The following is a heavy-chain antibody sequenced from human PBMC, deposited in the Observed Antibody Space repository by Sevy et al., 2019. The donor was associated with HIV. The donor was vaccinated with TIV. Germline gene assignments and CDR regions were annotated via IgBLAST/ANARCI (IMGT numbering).Heavy chain of an antibody. CDR2: ISSSGSTI. CDR1: GFTFSSYE. D-gene: IGHD4-17*01. CDR3: ARGSTVTRNYMDV. J-gene: IGHJ6*03. Sequence: GGSLRLSCAASGFTFSSYEMNWVRQAPGKGLEWVSYISSSGSTIYYADSVKGRFTISRDNAKNSLYLQMNSLRAEDTAVYYCARGSTVTRNYMDVWGKGTTVTVSS. V-gene: IGHV3-48*03.